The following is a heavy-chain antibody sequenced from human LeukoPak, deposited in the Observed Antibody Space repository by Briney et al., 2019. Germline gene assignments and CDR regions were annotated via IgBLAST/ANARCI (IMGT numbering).Heavy chain of an antibody. V-gene: IGHV4-34*01. CDR2: INHSGST. D-gene: IGHD3-3*01. CDR1: GGSFSGYY. CDR3: ARGVDYDFWSGYFRYFDY. J-gene: IGHJ4*02. Sequence: PSETLSLTCAVYGGSFSGYYWSWIRQPPGKGLEWIGEINHSGSTNYNPSLKSRVTISVDTSKNQFSLKLSSVTAADTAVYYCARGVDYDFWSGYFRYFDYWGQGTLVTVSS.